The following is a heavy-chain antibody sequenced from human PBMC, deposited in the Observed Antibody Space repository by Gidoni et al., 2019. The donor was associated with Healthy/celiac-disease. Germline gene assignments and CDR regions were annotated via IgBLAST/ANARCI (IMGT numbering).Heavy chain of an antibody. J-gene: IGHJ4*02. CDR1: GYTFTSSG. D-gene: IGHD3-16*02. CDR2: ISAYNGNT. CDR3: ARRRLGELSSRVVYYFDY. V-gene: IGHV1-18*04. Sequence: QVQLVQSGAEVKKPGASVKVSCKASGYTFTSSGVIWVRQATGQGLEWMGWISAYNGNTNYAQKLQGRVTMTTDTSTSTAYMELRSLRSDDTAVYYCARRRLGELSSRVVYYFDYWGQGTLVTVSS.